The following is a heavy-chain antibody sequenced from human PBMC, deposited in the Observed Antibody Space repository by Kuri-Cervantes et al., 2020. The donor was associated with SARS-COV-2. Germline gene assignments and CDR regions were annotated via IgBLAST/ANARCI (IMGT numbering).Heavy chain of an antibody. D-gene: IGHD2-8*01. CDR2: IRYDGSIK. CDR1: GITFSTYD. V-gene: IGHV3-30*02. CDR3: ATSLILYFDY. Sequence: GESLKISCAASGITFSTYDMHWVRQAPGKGLEWVARIRYDGSIKYYADLVKGRFTISRDNAENTLYLRMISLRPEDTAVYYCATSLILYFDYWGQGTLVTVSS. J-gene: IGHJ4*02.